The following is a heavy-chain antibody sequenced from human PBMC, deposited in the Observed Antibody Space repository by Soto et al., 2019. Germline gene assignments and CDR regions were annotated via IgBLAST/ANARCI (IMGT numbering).Heavy chain of an antibody. CDR1: GYTFTNYY. Sequence: GASVKVSCKASGYTFTNYYMHWVRQAPGQGLEWMGAINPSGGSTSYAQRFQGRVTMTRDTSTSTVYMELSSLRSEDTAMYYCARDREGGGYNYGYFYYYYGMDVWGQGTTVTVSS. CDR3: ARDREGGGYNYGYFYYYYGMDV. J-gene: IGHJ6*02. CDR2: INPSGGST. V-gene: IGHV1-46*01. D-gene: IGHD5-18*01.